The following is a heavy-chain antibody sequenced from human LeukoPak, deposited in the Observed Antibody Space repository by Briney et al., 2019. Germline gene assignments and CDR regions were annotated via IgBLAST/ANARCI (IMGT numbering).Heavy chain of an antibody. CDR1: GFTFSSYG. CDR2: ISYDGSNK. J-gene: IGHJ5*02. D-gene: IGHD3-10*01. V-gene: IGHV3-30*03. Sequence: PGGSLRLSCAASGFTFSSYGMHWVRQAPGKGLEWVAVISYDGSNKYYADSVKGRFTISRDNAKNSLYLQMNSLRAEDTAVYYCARDGTYYYGSGSYSGRNWFDPWGQGTLVTVSS. CDR3: ARDGTYYYGSGSYSGRNWFDP.